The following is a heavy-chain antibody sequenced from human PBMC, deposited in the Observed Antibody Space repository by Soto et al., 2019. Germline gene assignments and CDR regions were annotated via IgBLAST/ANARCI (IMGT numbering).Heavy chain of an antibody. CDR1: GFTFSNAW. J-gene: IGHJ4*02. Sequence: KPGGSLRLSCAASGFTFSNAWMNWVRQAPGKGLEWVGRIKSKTDGGTTDYAASVKGRFTISRDDSKNTLYLQMNSLKTEDTAVYYCTRGYSGYDSRDSSGWYWWFDYWGQGTLVTVSS. CDR3: TRGYSGYDSRDSSGWYWWFDY. V-gene: IGHV3-15*07. D-gene: IGHD5-12*01. CDR2: IKSKTDGGTT.